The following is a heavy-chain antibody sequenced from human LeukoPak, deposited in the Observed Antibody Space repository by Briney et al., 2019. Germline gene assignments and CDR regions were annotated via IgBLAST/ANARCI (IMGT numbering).Heavy chain of an antibody. V-gene: IGHV1-69*05. CDR1: GGTFSSYA. Sequence: ASVKVSCKASGGTFSSYAISWLRQAPGQGLEWMGRIIPIFGTANYAQKFQGRVTITTDESTSTAYMELSSLRSEDTAVYYCARDNYSGYDLWGQGTLVTVSS. J-gene: IGHJ4*02. CDR3: ARDNYSGYDL. D-gene: IGHD5-12*01. CDR2: IIPIFGTA.